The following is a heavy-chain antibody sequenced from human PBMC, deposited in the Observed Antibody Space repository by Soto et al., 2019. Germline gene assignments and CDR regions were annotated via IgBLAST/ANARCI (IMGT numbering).Heavy chain of an antibody. CDR3: ARGRGYSYGYHYYYYGMDV. CDR2: INHSGST. J-gene: IGHJ6*02. CDR1: GGSFSGYY. D-gene: IGHD5-18*01. V-gene: IGHV4-34*01. Sequence: PSETLSLTCAVYGGSFSGYYWSWIRQPPGKGLEWIGEINHSGSTNYNPSLKSRVTISVDTSKNQFSLKLSSVTAADTAVYYCARGRGYSYGYHYYYYGMDVWGQGTTVTVSS.